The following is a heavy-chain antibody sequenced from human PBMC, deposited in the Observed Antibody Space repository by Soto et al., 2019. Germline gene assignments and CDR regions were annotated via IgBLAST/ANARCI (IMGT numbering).Heavy chain of an antibody. V-gene: IGHV1-18*01. CDR2: ISAYNGDP. CDR3: ARSGLPDPVVVVGHTPSDP. J-gene: IGHJ5*02. Sequence: QVQLVQSGAEVKKPGASVKVSCKASGYTFTNYDINWVRQAPGQGLERMGGISAYNGDPNYAQKLQGRVTMTPDTSKSTAYMELRSLRSDDPAVYYCARSGLPDPVVVVGHTPSDPWGQGTLDTVSS. CDR1: GYTFTNYD. D-gene: IGHD2-15*01.